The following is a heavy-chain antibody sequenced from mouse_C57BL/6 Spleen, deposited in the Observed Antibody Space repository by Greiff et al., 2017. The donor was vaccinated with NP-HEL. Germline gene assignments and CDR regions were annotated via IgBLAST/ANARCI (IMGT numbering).Heavy chain of an antibody. CDR3: AMFYGNYEGWYFDV. CDR1: GFSLTSYG. Sequence: QVQLQQSGPGLVQPSQSLSITCTVSGFSLTSYGVHWVRQSPGKGLEWLGVIWRGGSTDYNAAFMSRLSITKDNSKSQVFLKMNSLQADDTAIYYCAMFYGNYEGWYFDVWGTGTTVTVSS. V-gene: IGHV2-5*01. J-gene: IGHJ1*03. D-gene: IGHD2-1*01. CDR2: IWRGGST.